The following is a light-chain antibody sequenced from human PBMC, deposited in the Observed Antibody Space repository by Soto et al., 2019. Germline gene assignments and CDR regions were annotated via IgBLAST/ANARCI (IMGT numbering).Light chain of an antibody. J-gene: IGLJ3*02. V-gene: IGLV2-8*01. CDR2: DVS. CDR3: SSYAGSNNLV. Sequence: QSALTQPPSASGSPGQSVTISCTGTSSDVGGYNYVSWYQQHPGKAPKLMIYDVSKRPSGVTHRFSCSKSGNTASLTVSGLQAEDEADYYCSSYAGSNNLVFGGGTKVTVL. CDR1: SSDVGGYNY.